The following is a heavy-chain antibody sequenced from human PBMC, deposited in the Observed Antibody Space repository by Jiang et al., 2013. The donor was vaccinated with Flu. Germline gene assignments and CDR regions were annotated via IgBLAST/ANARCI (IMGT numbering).Heavy chain of an antibody. V-gene: IGHV4-30-2*01. D-gene: IGHD1-14*01. J-gene: IGHJ5*01. CDR1: GDSISSGAYS. Sequence: SGLVKPSQTLSLTCAVSGDSISSGAYSWSWIRQPPGKGLEWIGYIYYSGSTYYNPSLKSRVTISIDRSKNQFSLKLSSVTAADTAVYYCAREGTPRNNWFDSWGQGTLVTVSS. CDR2: IYYSGST. CDR3: AREGTPRNNWFDS.